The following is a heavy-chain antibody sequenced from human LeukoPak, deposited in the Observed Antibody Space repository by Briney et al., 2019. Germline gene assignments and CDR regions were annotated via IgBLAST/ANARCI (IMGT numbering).Heavy chain of an antibody. CDR3: ARVVGSADY. Sequence: SETLSLTCAVSGYSISSGYYWSWIRQPPGKGLEWIGYIYYSGSTYYNPSLKSRVTISVDTSKNQFSLKLSSVTAADTAVYYCARVVGSADYWGQGTLVTVSS. J-gene: IGHJ4*02. V-gene: IGHV4-30-4*08. CDR2: IYYSGST. CDR1: GYSISSGYY. D-gene: IGHD3-10*01.